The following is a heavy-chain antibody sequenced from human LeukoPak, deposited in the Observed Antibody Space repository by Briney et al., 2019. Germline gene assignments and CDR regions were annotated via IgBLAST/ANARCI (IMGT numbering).Heavy chain of an antibody. Sequence: GGSLRLSCAASGFTFNSETTNWVRQAPGKGPEWVANIKQDGSEKYYVDSVKGRFTISRDNSKSTLYLRMNSLRAEDTALYYCAKDRHAPGRYCSSTTCFPFDPWGQGTLVTVSS. CDR3: AKDRHAPGRYCSSTTCFPFDP. J-gene: IGHJ5*02. V-gene: IGHV3-7*03. D-gene: IGHD2-2*01. CDR2: IKQDGSEK. CDR1: GFTFNSET.